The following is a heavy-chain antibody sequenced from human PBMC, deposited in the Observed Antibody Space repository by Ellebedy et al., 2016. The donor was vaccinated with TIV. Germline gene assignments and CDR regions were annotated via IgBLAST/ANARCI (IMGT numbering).Heavy chain of an antibody. V-gene: IGHV3-21*01. Sequence: GESLKISXAASGFTFSSYSMNWVRQAPGKGLEWVSSISSSSSYIYYADSVKGRFTISRDNAKNSLYLQMNSLRAEDTAVYYCARGYDILTGYPDAFDIWGQGTMVTVSS. CDR2: ISSSSSYI. CDR1: GFTFSSYS. J-gene: IGHJ3*02. D-gene: IGHD3-9*01. CDR3: ARGYDILTGYPDAFDI.